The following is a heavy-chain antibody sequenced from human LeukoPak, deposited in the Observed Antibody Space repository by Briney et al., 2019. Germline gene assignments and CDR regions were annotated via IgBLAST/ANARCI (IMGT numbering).Heavy chain of an antibody. V-gene: IGHV3-74*01. CDR3: GRALVVSGSDVGLDH. J-gene: IGHJ4*02. D-gene: IGHD5-12*01. CDR2: ISPDGSST. CDR1: GFTFSSYW. Sequence: GGSLRLSCAASGFTFSSYWMHWVRQVPGKGLVWVSLISPDGSSTNYADSVKGRFTISRDNAKNTLYLQMNSLRAEDTAVYYCGRALVVSGSDVGLDHWGQGTLVTVSS.